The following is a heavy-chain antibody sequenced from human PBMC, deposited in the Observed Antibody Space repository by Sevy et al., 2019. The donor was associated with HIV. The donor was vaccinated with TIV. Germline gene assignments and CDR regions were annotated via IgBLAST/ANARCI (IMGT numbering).Heavy chain of an antibody. J-gene: IGHJ6*02. V-gene: IGHV1-2*04. Sequence: ASVKVSCKASGYTFTGYYMHWVRQAPGQGLEWMGWINPNSGGTNYAQKFQGWVTMTRDTSISTAYMELSRLRSDDTAVYYCARTGAAMATSDYYGMDVWGRGTTVTVSS. D-gene: IGHD5-18*01. CDR1: GYTFTGYY. CDR2: INPNSGGT. CDR3: ARTGAAMATSDYYGMDV.